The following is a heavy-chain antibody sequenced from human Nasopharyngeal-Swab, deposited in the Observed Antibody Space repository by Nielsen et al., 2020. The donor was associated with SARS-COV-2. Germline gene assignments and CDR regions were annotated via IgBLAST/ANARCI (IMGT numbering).Heavy chain of an antibody. CDR1: GGSISSGGYY. D-gene: IGHD3-22*01. Sequence: SETLSLTCTVSGGSISSGGYYCSWIRQPPGKGLEWIGYIYYSGSTYYNPSLKSRVTISVDTSKNQFSLKLSSVTAADTAVYYCARARITMIVVVDAFDIWGQGTMVTVSS. V-gene: IGHV4-31*03. CDR3: ARARITMIVVVDAFDI. J-gene: IGHJ3*02. CDR2: IYYSGST.